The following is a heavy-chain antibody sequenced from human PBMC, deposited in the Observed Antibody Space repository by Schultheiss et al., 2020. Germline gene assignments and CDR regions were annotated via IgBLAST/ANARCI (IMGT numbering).Heavy chain of an antibody. CDR2: ISSSGSTI. V-gene: IGHV3-48*03. CDR3: ASGQFRFLEWPIV. CDR1: GFTFSSYE. Sequence: GGSLRLSCAASGFTFSSYEMNWVRQAPGKGLEWVSYISSSGSTIYYADSVKGRFTISRDNAKNSLYLQMNSLRAEDTAVYYCASGQFRFLEWPIVWGQGTTVTVSS. D-gene: IGHD3-3*01. J-gene: IGHJ6*02.